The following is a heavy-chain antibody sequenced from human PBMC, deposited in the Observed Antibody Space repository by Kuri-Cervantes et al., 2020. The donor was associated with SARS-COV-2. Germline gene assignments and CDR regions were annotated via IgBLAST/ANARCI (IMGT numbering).Heavy chain of an antibody. CDR3: ARDFYGDYVWYFDL. CDR2: IWYDGSNK. Sequence: GESLKISCAASGFTFSTYGMHWVRQAPGKGLEWVAVIWYDGSNKYYVDSVKGRFTISRDNSKNTLYLQMNSLRAEDTAVYYCARDFYGDYVWYFDLWGRGTLVTVSS. CDR1: GFTFSTYG. J-gene: IGHJ2*01. V-gene: IGHV3-33*08. D-gene: IGHD4-17*01.